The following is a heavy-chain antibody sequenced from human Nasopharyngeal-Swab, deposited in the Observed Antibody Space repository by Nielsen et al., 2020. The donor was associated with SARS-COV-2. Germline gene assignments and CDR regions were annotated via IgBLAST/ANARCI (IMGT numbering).Heavy chain of an antibody. D-gene: IGHD1-26*01. CDR2: ISSSSSTS. CDR3: ARDVAIVGATLEN. Sequence: LSLTGAASEFTMSRNGMHWVRQAPGKGLEWVAYISSSSSTSYYADSVKGRFTISRDNPKNSLYLQMNSLRDEDTALYYCARDVAIVGATLENWGQGTLVTVSS. V-gene: IGHV3-48*02. CDR1: EFTMSRNG. J-gene: IGHJ4*02.